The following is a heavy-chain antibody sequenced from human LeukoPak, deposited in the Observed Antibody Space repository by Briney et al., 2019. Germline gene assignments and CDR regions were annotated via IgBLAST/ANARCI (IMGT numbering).Heavy chain of an antibody. CDR2: IYSGGST. D-gene: IGHD6-13*01. CDR1: GFTVSTNY. J-gene: IGHJ1*01. Sequence: GGSLRLSCTASGFTVSTNYMSWVREAPGKGLGWVSVIYSGGSTYYADCVKGRLTISRDNSKNTLYPQMNSLRAEDTAVYYCARGTAAGIYFQDWGQGTLVTVSS. CDR3: ARGTAAGIYFQD. V-gene: IGHV3-53*01.